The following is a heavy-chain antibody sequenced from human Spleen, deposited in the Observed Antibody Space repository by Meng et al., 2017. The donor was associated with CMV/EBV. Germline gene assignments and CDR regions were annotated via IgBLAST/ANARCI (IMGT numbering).Heavy chain of an antibody. CDR1: GGSVSSGSYY. CDR2: IYYSGST. J-gene: IGHJ6*02. V-gene: IGHV4-61*01. D-gene: IGHD4-11*01. Sequence: LRLSCTVSGGSVSSGSYYWSWIRQPPGKGLEWIGYIYYSGSTNYNPSLKSRVTISVDTSKNQFSLKLSSVTAADTAVYYCARRVYSNYYYYYGMDVWGQGTTVTVSS. CDR3: ARRVYSNYYYYYGMDV.